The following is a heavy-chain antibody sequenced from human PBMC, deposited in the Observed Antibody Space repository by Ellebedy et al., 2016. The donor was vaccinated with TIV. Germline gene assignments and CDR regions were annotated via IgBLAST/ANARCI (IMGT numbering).Heavy chain of an antibody. V-gene: IGHV1-46*04. J-gene: IGHJ4*02. CDR3: ARSRSSGWLHTPDY. D-gene: IGHD6-19*01. Sequence: AASVKVSCEASGYTFTSYFIHWARQAPGQGPEWMGIINPSTGSTTYAQKLQGRVTMTRDTSTSTVYMELSSLRSEDTAVYFCARSRSSGWLHTPDYWGQGTLVTVSS. CDR1: GYTFTSYF. CDR2: INPSTGST.